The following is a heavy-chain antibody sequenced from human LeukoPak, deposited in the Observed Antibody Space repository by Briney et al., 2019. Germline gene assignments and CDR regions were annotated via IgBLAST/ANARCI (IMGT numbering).Heavy chain of an antibody. D-gene: IGHD4-23*01. CDR2: IWYDGSNE. CDR1: GFIFSSYG. J-gene: IGHJ4*02. Sequence: GGSLRLSCAASGFIFSSYGMHWVRQAPGKGLEWVAVIWYDGSNEYYADSVKGRFTISRDNSKNTLYLQMNSLRAEDTAVYCCARDHSYGGKIPLFDYWGQGTLVTVSS. V-gene: IGHV3-33*01. CDR3: ARDHSYGGKIPLFDY.